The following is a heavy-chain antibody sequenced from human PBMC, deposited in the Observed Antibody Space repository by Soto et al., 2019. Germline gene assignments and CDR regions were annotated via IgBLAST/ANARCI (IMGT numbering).Heavy chain of an antibody. V-gene: IGHV1-18*01. CDR2: ISPYSGNT. CDR1: GYGYTING. Sequence: ASVKLSCKDSGYGYTINGISWVRQAPGQGLEWMGWISPYSGNTRYPENLQGRVTMTTDTSTSTAYMELRSLRSDDTAVYYCARRRGGFAGGNYYYYMDVWGKGTTVTVSS. CDR3: ARRRGGFAGGNYYYYMDV. D-gene: IGHD3-16*01. J-gene: IGHJ6*03.